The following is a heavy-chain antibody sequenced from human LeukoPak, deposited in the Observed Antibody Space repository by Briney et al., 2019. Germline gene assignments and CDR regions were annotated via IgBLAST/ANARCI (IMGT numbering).Heavy chain of an antibody. Sequence: GGSLRLSCAASGFTFSDHYMDWVRQAPGKGLEWVGRTRNKANSYTTEYAASVKGRFTISRDDSKNSLYLQMNSLKTEDTAVYYCARAYLGATVSGTYYYMDVWGKGTTVTISS. CDR1: GFTFSDHY. CDR3: ARAYLGATVSGTYYYMDV. J-gene: IGHJ6*03. D-gene: IGHD1-26*01. CDR2: TRNKANSYTT. V-gene: IGHV3-72*01.